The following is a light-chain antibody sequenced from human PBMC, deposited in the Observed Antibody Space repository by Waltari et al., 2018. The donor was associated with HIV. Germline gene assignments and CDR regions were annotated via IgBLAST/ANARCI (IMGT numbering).Light chain of an antibody. CDR2: WAS. CDR1: RTILYSSENRDC. J-gene: IGKJ4*01. Sequence: DIVMTQSPNSLAVSLGERATINCRSSRTILYSSENRDCLAWYQQKPGQSPKVLIYWASTRASGVPDLFSGSGSGTNFSLTISALQSDDVALYYCQQYYTPGPTFGGGTKVEIK. CDR3: QQYYTPGPT. V-gene: IGKV4-1*01.